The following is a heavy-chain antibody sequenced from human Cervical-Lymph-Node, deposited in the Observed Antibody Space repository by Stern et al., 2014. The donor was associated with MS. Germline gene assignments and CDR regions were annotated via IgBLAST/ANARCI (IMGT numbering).Heavy chain of an antibody. V-gene: IGHV3-7*03. CDR3: ARAFRSRRGDYFDY. D-gene: IGHD3-10*01. Sequence: EMQLVESGGGLVQPGGSLRLSCEASGFTFRSFWMSWVRQAPGKGLEWVATIKLDGSEKYSVDSVKGRFTISRDNAKDSLYLQMNSLRHEDTAIYYCARAFRSRRGDYFDYWGQGSLVTVSS. CDR1: GFTFRSFW. CDR2: IKLDGSEK. J-gene: IGHJ4*02.